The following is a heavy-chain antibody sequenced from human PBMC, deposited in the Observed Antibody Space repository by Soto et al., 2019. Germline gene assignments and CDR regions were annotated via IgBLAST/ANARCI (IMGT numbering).Heavy chain of an antibody. J-gene: IGHJ5*02. D-gene: IGHD1-20*01. CDR2: IYYCGST. CDR3: ARVGGINWFDP. Sequence: PSETLSLTCAVSGGSISSGGYYWSWIRQQPGKGLDWFGYIYYCGSTYYNPSLKSRVTISVDTSKNQFSLKLSSVTAADTAVYYCARVGGINWFDPWGQGTLVTVSS. CDR1: GGSISSGGYY. V-gene: IGHV4-31*11.